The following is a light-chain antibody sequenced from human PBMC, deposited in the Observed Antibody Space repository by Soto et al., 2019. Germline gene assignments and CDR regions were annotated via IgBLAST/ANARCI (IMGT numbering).Light chain of an antibody. CDR1: QGIGNA. J-gene: IGKJ1*01. CDR2: GAS. Sequence: AIQMTQSPSSLSSSFGDILTISCPASQGIGNALGWYQQKPGKPPKVLIYGASNLQSGVPPRFSGSGSDTDFTLAISSLQPEDSATYYCLQDINYPWTFGQGTKVDIK. CDR3: LQDINYPWT. V-gene: IGKV1-6*02.